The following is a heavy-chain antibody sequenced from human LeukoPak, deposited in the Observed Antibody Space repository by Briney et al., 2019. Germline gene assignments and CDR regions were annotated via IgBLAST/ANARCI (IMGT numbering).Heavy chain of an antibody. V-gene: IGHV3-48*02. Sequence: GGSLRLSCAASGFTFSSYSLNWVRQAPGKGLEWVSHISSGSSAIFYADSVRGRFTISRDNAKNSLYMQMISLLDEDTAVYYCAREPRYCGGDCGAFDIWGQGTMVTVSS. CDR3: AREPRYCGGDCGAFDI. CDR2: ISSGSSAI. J-gene: IGHJ3*02. D-gene: IGHD2-21*02. CDR1: GFTFSSYS.